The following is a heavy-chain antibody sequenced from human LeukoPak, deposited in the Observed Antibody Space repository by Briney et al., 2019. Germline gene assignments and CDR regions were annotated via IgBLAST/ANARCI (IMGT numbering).Heavy chain of an antibody. D-gene: IGHD6-19*01. J-gene: IGHJ4*02. CDR2: IKQDGSEK. V-gene: IGHV3-7*04. CDR1: GITLSSYW. Sequence: PGGSLRLSCAASGITLSSYWMSWVRQAPGKGLGWVANIKQDGSEKYYVDSVKGRFTISRDNAKNSLYLQMNSLRAEDTAMYYCARARIAVAVYYFDCWGQGTLVTVSS. CDR3: ARARIAVAVYYFDC.